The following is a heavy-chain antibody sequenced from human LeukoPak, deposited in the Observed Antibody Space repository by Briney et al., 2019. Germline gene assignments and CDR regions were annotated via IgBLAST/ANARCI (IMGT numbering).Heavy chain of an antibody. D-gene: IGHD3-10*01. CDR3: ATSITMVRGVIISGDWFDP. CDR2: ISAYNGNT. J-gene: IGHJ5*02. CDR1: GYTFTSYG. V-gene: IGHV1-18*01. Sequence: ASVKVSCKASGYTFTSYGINWVRQAPGQGLEWMGWISAYNGNTNYAQKLQGRVTMTTDTSTSTAYMDLRSLRSDDTALYYCATSITMVRGVIISGDWFDPWGQGTLVTVSS.